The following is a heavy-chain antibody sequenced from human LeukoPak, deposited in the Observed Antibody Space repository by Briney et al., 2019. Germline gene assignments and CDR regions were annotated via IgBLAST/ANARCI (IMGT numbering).Heavy chain of an antibody. D-gene: IGHD1-1*01. CDR1: GASVSSHY. V-gene: IGHV4-59*02. CDR3: AREGTSGTHLNWFDP. J-gene: IGHJ5*02. CDR2: IYHSGTT. Sequence: PSETLSLTCAVSGASVSSHYWSWIRQSPGKGLEWIGHIYHSGTTKYNPSFKSRVTLSVDTSKNQFSLKLSSVTAADTAVYYCAREGTSGTHLNWFDPWGQGTLVTVSS.